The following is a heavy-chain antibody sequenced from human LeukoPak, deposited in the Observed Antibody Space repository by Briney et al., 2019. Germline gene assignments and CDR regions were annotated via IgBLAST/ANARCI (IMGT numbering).Heavy chain of an antibody. J-gene: IGHJ4*02. V-gene: IGHV4-59*08. CDR3: ARHEDYSSGWIDY. CDR1: GGSISSYY. CDR2: IYYSGST. D-gene: IGHD6-19*01. Sequence: SETLSLTCTVSGGSISSYYWSWIRQPPGKGLEWIGSIYYSGSTNYNPSLKSRVTISVDTSKNQFSLKLNSVTAADTAVYFCARHEDYSSGWIDYWGQGTLVTVSS.